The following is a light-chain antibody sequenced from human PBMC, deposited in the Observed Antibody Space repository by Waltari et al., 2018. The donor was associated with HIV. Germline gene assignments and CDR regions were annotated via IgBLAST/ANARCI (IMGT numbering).Light chain of an antibody. CDR2: GAS. CDR1: QSVSSSY. CDR3: QQYGSSRWT. V-gene: IGKV3-20*01. Sequence: EIVLTQSPGTLSLSPGERATLSCRASQSVSSSYLAWYQQKPGQAPRLLIYGASSRATCIPDRFSGSGSGTDFTLTISRLEPEDFAVYYCQQYGSSRWTFGQGTKVEIK. J-gene: IGKJ1*01.